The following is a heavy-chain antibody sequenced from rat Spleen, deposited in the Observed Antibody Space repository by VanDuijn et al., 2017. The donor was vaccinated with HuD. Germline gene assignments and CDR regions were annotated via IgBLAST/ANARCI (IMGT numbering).Heavy chain of an antibody. Sequence: EVQLVESGGGLVQPGRSMKLSCTASGFTFSYHYMAWVRQAPAKGLEWVASISIGGGHTYYRDSVKGRFTISRDDAINTLYLQLENLRSDDTATYYCVRYYYDGSYYVMDACGQGASVTVSS. V-gene: IGHV5-25*01. D-gene: IGHD1-12*02. CDR2: ISIGGGHT. J-gene: IGHJ4*01. CDR1: GFTFSYHY. CDR3: VRYYYDGSYYVMDA.